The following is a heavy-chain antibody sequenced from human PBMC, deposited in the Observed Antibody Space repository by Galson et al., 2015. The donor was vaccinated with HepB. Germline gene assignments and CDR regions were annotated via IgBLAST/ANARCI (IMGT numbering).Heavy chain of an antibody. J-gene: IGHJ4*01. CDR2: VFYGGTT. Sequence: TLSLTCTVSGGSISSTSYYWGWIRQPPGKGLEWIGSVFYGGTTYYNPSLKSRVTISVDTTTNRFSLKLTSVTAADTAVYFCARHARIVPSVNPLYYFDYWGRGTLVTVSS. D-gene: IGHD2-2*01. CDR3: ARHARIVPSVNPLYYFDY. CDR1: GGSISSTSYY. V-gene: IGHV4-39*01.